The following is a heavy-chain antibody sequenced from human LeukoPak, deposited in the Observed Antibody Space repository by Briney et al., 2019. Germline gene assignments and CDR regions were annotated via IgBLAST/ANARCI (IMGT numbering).Heavy chain of an antibody. Sequence: GASVKVSCKASGGTFSSYAISWVRQAPGQGLEWMGGIIPIFGTANYAQKFQGRVTITADESTSTAYMELSSLRSDDTAVYYCARLPRGSLEWLFLDYWGQGTLVTVSS. J-gene: IGHJ4*02. D-gene: IGHD3-3*01. CDR3: ARLPRGSLEWLFLDY. CDR2: IIPIFGTA. V-gene: IGHV1-69*13. CDR1: GGTFSSYA.